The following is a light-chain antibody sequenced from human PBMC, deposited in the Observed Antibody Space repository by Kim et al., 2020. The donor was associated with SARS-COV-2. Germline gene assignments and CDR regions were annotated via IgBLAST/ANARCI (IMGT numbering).Light chain of an antibody. CDR2: AAS. Sequence: DIQMTQSPSSLSASVGDRVTITCRASQNINSYLNWYQQKPGKAPKVLIYAASSLQSGVPSRFSGSGSATDFTLTITSLQPEDFATYYCQQSYSIPLTFGGGIKVDIK. CDR1: QNINSY. CDR3: QQSYSIPLT. V-gene: IGKV1-39*01. J-gene: IGKJ4*01.